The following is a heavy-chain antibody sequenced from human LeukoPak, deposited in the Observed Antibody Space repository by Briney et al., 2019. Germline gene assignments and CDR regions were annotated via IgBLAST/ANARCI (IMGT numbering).Heavy chain of an antibody. CDR2: ISGSGGST. D-gene: IGHD3-22*01. CDR3: AKVKDGYYYDSSGYRDEYYFDY. Sequence: GGSLRLSCAASGFTFSSYAMSWVRQAPGKGLEWVSAISGSGGSTYYADSVKGRLTISRDNSKNTLYLQMNSLRAEDTAVYYCAKVKDGYYYDSSGYRDEYYFDYWGQGTLVTVSS. CDR1: GFTFSSYA. J-gene: IGHJ4*02. V-gene: IGHV3-23*01.